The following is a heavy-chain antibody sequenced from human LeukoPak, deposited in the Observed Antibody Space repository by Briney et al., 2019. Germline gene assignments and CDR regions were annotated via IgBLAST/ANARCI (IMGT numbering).Heavy chain of an antibody. CDR1: GFTFSSYG. D-gene: IGHD5-18*01. J-gene: IGHJ4*02. V-gene: IGHV3-30*18. Sequence: GGSLRLSCEASGFTFSSYGMHWVRQAPGKGLEWVAGISYDGSNKYYADSVKGRFTISRDNSKNTLYLQMNSLRGEDTAVYYCAKGTRNGGTAMVYFDYWGQGTLVTVSS. CDR2: ISYDGSNK. CDR3: AKGTRNGGTAMVYFDY.